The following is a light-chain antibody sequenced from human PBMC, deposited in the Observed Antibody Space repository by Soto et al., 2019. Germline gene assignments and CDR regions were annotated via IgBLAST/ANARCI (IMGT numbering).Light chain of an antibody. V-gene: IGKV1-33*01. J-gene: IGKJ4*01. CDR1: LDIRNN. CDR2: GAS. Sequence: DIQMTQSPSSLSASVGDRVTITCQAGLDIRNNLNWYQQKPGKAPKVLIYGASNLETGVPSRFSGSGSGTHFTFTISSLQPEDIATYYCQQYDSLLRATFGGGTKVEIK. CDR3: QQYDSLLRAT.